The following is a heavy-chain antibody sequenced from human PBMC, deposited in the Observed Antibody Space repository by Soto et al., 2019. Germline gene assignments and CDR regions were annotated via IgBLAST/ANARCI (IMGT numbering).Heavy chain of an antibody. CDR1: GIALSGCG. Sequence: QVQLVESGGGVVQPGKSLSLSCAASGIALSGCGMFWVRRTPRKGLDWVAAISSVGSQKYYADSVKGRFTISRDNSKNTQYEQMNGLQTEDTAVYYCAKNIVRGHWYFDPWGRGTLITVSS. CDR3: AKNIVRGHWYFDP. CDR2: ISSVGSQK. V-gene: IGHV3-30*18. D-gene: IGHD3-10*01. J-gene: IGHJ2*01.